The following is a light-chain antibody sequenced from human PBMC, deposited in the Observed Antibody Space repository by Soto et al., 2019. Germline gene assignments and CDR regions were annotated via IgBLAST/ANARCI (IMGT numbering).Light chain of an antibody. Sequence: QSVLTQPASVSGSPGQSITISCTGTSSDVGGYKYVSWYQQHPGKAPKLMTYEVSNRPSGVSNRFSGSKSGNTASLTISGLQAEDEADYYCSSYTSSSTLDVFGTGTKVTVL. V-gene: IGLV2-14*01. CDR2: EVS. J-gene: IGLJ1*01. CDR1: SSDVGGYKY. CDR3: SSYTSSSTLDV.